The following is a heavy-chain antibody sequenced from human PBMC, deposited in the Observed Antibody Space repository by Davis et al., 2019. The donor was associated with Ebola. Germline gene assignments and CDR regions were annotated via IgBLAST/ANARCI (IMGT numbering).Heavy chain of an antibody. J-gene: IGHJ6*02. D-gene: IGHD2/OR15-2a*01. CDR1: GFTFSSYG. Sequence: GGSLRPSFPASGFTFSSYGMHWVRQAPGKGLEWVAVIWYDGSNKYYADSVKGRFTISRDNSKNTLYLQMNSLRADDTALYYCAKGGARYFYHYYGMDVWGQGTTVTVSS. CDR3: AKGGARYFYHYYGMDV. V-gene: IGHV3-33*06. CDR2: IWYDGSNK.